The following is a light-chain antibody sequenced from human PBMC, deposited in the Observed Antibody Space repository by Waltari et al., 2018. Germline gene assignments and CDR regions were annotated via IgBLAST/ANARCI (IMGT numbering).Light chain of an antibody. V-gene: IGKV3-20*01. Sequence: CRASQSVRSAYLAWFQHKPGQAPRLLIYSTSARATGIPDRFSGSGSGTDFILTISRLEPEDFAVYYCQQYGTSPFAFGGGTKVEIK. J-gene: IGKJ4*01. CDR3: QQYGTSPFA. CDR1: QSVRSAY. CDR2: STS.